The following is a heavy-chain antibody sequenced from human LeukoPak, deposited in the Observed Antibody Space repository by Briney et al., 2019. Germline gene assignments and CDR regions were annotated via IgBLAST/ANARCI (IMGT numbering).Heavy chain of an antibody. V-gene: IGHV4-34*01. CDR3: ASTNPFDY. Sequence: SETLSLTCAVYGGSFSGYYWSWIRQPPGKGLEWIGEINHSGGTNYNPSLKSRVTISVDTSKNQFSLKLSSVTAADTAVYYCASTNPFDYWGQGTLVTVSS. CDR1: GGSFSGYY. J-gene: IGHJ4*02. CDR2: INHSGGT. D-gene: IGHD1-14*01.